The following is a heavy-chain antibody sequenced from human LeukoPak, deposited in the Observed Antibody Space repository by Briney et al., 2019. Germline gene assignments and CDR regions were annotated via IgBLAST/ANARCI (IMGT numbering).Heavy chain of an antibody. CDR2: INHSGNT. CDR3: ARARAGWLTNSRGGDNVFDY. J-gene: IGHJ4*02. CDR1: GESFSGYY. V-gene: IGHV4-34*01. D-gene: IGHD3-10*01. Sequence: SETLSLTCAVYGESFSGYYESWIRHPPGKGREWIGEINHSGNTNYNPPLKSRVTISVDTSKTQFSLKLSSVTAADTAVYYCARARAGWLTNSRGGDNVFDYWGQGTLVTVSS.